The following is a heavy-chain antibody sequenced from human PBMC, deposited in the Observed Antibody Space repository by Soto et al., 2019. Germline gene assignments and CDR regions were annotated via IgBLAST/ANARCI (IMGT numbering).Heavy chain of an antibody. J-gene: IGHJ4*02. D-gene: IGHD3-16*01. V-gene: IGHV3-9*01. Sequence: GGSLRLSCAVSGFTFNDNAMHWVRQAPEKGLEWVSGINWKSDIGYADSVKGRFTISRDNAENSLYLQMNSLRAEDTALYYCAISQDRGGRTTFIYWGQGTQVTASS. CDR2: INWKSDI. CDR1: GFTFNDNA. CDR3: AISQDRGGRTTFIY.